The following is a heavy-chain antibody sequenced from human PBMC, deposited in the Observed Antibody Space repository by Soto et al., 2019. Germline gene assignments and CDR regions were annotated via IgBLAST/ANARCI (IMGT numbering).Heavy chain of an antibody. V-gene: IGHV3-21*01. Sequence: GGSLRLSCAASGFTFSSYSMNWVRQAPGKGLEWVSSISSSSSYIYYADSVKGRFTISRDNAKNSLYLQMNSLRAEDTAVYYCAKNLGYCSGGSCYVFDYWGQGTLVTVS. CDR1: GFTFSSYS. J-gene: IGHJ4*02. CDR2: ISSSSSYI. D-gene: IGHD2-15*01. CDR3: AKNLGYCSGGSCYVFDY.